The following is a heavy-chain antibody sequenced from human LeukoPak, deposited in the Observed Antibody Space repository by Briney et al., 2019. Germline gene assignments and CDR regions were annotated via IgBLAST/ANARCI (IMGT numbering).Heavy chain of an antibody. D-gene: IGHD1-26*01. J-gene: IGHJ4*02. CDR1: GFTFSSYW. Sequence: GGSLRLSCAASGFTFSSYWVHWVRQAPGKGLVWVSRINTDGSTTGYADVVKGRFTISRDNAKNTLYLQTNSLRAEDTAVYYCARAHRSGSLDNWGQGTLVTVSS. V-gene: IGHV3-74*01. CDR2: INTDGSTT. CDR3: ARAHRSGSLDN.